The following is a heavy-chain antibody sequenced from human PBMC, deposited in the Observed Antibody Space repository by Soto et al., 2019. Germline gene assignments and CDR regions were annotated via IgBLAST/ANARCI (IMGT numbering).Heavy chain of an antibody. J-gene: IGHJ6*02. V-gene: IGHV4-39*01. CDR2: IYASGGT. CDR3: ARPAQIWFMGRKDYYYYGMDV. CDR1: GGSISSSGYY. D-gene: IGHD5-18*01. Sequence: SETLSLTCTGSGGSISSSGYYWRWIRQPAGKGVGWIGSIYASGGTYYNPPLTSRVTISVDTSKTQFSLKLSSVTAADTAVYYCARPAQIWFMGRKDYYYYGMDVWGQGTTVTVS.